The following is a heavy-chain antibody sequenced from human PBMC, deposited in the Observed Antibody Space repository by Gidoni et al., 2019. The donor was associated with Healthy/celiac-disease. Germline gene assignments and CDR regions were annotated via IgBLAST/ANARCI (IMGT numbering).Heavy chain of an antibody. Sequence: QVQLVQSGAEVKKPGSSVKVSCKASGGTFSSYAISWVRQAPGQGLEWMGGIIPIFGTANYAQKFQSRVTITADKSTSTAYMELSSLRSEDTAVYYCARGRGMNGEIYYYYYYMDVWGKGTTVTVSS. CDR3: ARGRGMNGEIYYYYYYMDV. V-gene: IGHV1-69*06. CDR2: IIPIFGTA. J-gene: IGHJ6*03. CDR1: GGTFSSYA. D-gene: IGHD3-16*01.